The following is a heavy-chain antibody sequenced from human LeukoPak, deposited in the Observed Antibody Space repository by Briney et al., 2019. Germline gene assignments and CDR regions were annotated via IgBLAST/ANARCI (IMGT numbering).Heavy chain of an antibody. CDR3: AKRGVVIRVVLVGFHKEAYYFDS. Sequence: GGSLRLSCAGSGISLSNYGMSWVRQAPGMGLEWVAGSGSGGGTTYAASVKGRFTISRDNPKNTLYLQMSSLRVEDTAVYFCAKRGVVIRVVLVGFHKEAYYFDSWGQGALVTVSS. D-gene: IGHD3-10*01. V-gene: IGHV3-23*01. CDR1: GISLSNYG. J-gene: IGHJ4*02. CDR2: SGSGGGT.